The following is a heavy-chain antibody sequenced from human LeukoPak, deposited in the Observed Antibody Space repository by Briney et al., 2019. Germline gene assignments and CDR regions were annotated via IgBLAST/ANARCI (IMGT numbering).Heavy chain of an antibody. CDR3: AREGSTVAGTGYFDY. Sequence: ASVKVSCKASGYTFTSYYMHWVRQAPGQGLEWMGIINPSGGSTSYAQKFQGGVTMTRDTSTSTVYMELSSLRSEDTAVYYCAREGSTVAGTGYFDYWGQGTLVTVSS. D-gene: IGHD6-19*01. CDR1: GYTFTSYY. CDR2: INPSGGST. V-gene: IGHV1-46*01. J-gene: IGHJ4*02.